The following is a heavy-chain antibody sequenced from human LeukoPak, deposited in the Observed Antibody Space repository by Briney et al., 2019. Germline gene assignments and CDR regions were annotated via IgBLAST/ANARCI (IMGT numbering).Heavy chain of an antibody. CDR1: GYTFTGYY. J-gene: IGHJ5*02. CDR2: INPNSGGT. Sequence: ASVKVSCKASGYTFTGYYMHWVRQAPGQGLEWMGWINPNSGGTNYAQKFQGRVTMTRDTSISTAYMERSRLRSDDTAVYYCARDREYSYGYGFDPWGQGTLVTVSS. CDR3: ARDREYSYGYGFDP. V-gene: IGHV1-2*02. D-gene: IGHD5-18*01.